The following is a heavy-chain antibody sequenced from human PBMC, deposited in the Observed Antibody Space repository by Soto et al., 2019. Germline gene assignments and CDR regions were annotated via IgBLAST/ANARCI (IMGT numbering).Heavy chain of an antibody. CDR2: ISAYNGNT. D-gene: IGHD4-17*01. V-gene: IGHV1-18*01. CDR3: ARGYTQSTVTPIRY. CDR1: GWTFSSYG. J-gene: IGHJ4*02. Sequence: AAVQVSCKCCGWTFSSYGITWVRQAPGQGLEWMGWISAYNGNTNYAQKLQGRLTMTTDTSTSTAYMELRSLRSDDTAVYYCARGYTQSTVTPIRYWGQGTLVTVSS.